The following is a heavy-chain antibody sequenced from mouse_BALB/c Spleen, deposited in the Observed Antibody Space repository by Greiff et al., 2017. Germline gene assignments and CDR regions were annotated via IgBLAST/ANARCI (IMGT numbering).Heavy chain of an antibody. CDR2: ISSGGGST. Sequence: EVKLQESGGGLVKPGGSLKLSCAASGFAFSSYDMSWVRQTPEKRLEWVAYISSGGGSTYYPDTVKGRFTISRDNAKNTLYLQMSSLKSEDTAMYYCARQGGYYYGSSLYAMDYWGQGTSVTVSS. CDR1: GFAFSSYD. D-gene: IGHD1-1*01. J-gene: IGHJ4*01. CDR3: ARQGGYYYGSSLYAMDY. V-gene: IGHV5-12-1*01.